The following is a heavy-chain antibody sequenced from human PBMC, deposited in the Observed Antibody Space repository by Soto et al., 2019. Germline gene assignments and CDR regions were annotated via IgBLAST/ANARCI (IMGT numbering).Heavy chain of an antibody. CDR1: GFTFSSFA. D-gene: IGHD6-19*01. CDR3: AKHPSYTNVWYVDY. Sequence: EVQVLESGGGLAQPGGSLRLSCAASGFTFSSFAMSWVRQAPGKGLEWVSSIRGNGGEIYYADSVKGRFTISRDNSKNTLSLQMNSLRAEDTAMYYCAKHPSYTNVWYVDYWGLGTLVTVSS. J-gene: IGHJ4*02. CDR2: IRGNGGEI. V-gene: IGHV3-23*01.